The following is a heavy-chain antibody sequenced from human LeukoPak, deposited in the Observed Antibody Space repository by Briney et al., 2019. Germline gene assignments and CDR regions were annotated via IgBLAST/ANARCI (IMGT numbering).Heavy chain of an antibody. CDR3: ARDRSDNWFDP. CDR1: GFTFRSYA. V-gene: IGHV3-30*04. CDR2: ISYDGSNK. Sequence: GGSLRLSCAASGFTFRSYAMHWVRQAPGKGLEWVAVISYDGSNKYYADSVKGRFTISRDNSKNTLYLQMNSLRAEDTAVYYCARDRSDNWFDPWGQGTLVTVSS. J-gene: IGHJ5*02.